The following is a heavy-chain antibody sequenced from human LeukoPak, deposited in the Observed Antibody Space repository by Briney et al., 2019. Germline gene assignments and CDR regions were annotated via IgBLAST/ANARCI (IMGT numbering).Heavy chain of an antibody. CDR2: ISGSGGST. D-gene: IGHD6-19*01. CDR1: GFTFSSYA. J-gene: IGHJ6*02. CDR3: AKEQVYSSGWYTRHANYYGMDV. V-gene: IGHV3-23*01. Sequence: GGSLRLSCAASGFTFSSYAMSWVRQAPGKGLEWVSAISGSGGSTYYADSVKGRFTISRDNSKNTLYLQMNSLRAEDTAVYYCAKEQVYSSGWYTRHANYYGMDVWGQGTTVTVSS.